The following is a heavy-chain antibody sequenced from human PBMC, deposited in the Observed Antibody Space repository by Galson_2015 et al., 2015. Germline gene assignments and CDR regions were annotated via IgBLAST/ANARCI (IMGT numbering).Heavy chain of an antibody. J-gene: IGHJ6*02. CDR2: IIPIFGIA. Sequence: SVKVSCKASGGTFSSYAISWVRQAPGQGLEWMGGIIPIFGIANYAQKFQGRVTITADKSTSTAYMELSSLRSEDTAVYYCATPITMVRGVIKYYYYYYGMDVWGQGTTVTVSS. CDR3: ATPITMVRGVIKYYYYYYGMDV. V-gene: IGHV1-69*10. D-gene: IGHD3-10*01. CDR1: GGTFSSYA.